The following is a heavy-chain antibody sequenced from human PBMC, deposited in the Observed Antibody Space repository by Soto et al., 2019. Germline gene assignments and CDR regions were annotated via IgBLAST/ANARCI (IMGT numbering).Heavy chain of an antibody. D-gene: IGHD2-15*01. V-gene: IGHV1-58*02. J-gene: IGHJ4*02. Sequence: ASVKVSCKASGFTFTSSAMQWVRQARGQRLEWIGWIVVGSGNTNYAQKFQERVTITRDMSTSTAYMELSSLRSEDTAVYYCAADRCSGGSCYSFPVGEIDYWGQGTLVTVSS. CDR2: IVVGSGNT. CDR1: GFTFTSSA. CDR3: AADRCSGGSCYSFPVGEIDY.